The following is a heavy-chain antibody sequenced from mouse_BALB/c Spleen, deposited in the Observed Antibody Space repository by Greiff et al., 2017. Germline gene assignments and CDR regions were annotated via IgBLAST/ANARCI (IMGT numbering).Heavy chain of an antibody. J-gene: IGHJ2*01. CDR2: IYPGDGDT. CDR1: GYAFSSYW. CDR3: AREGITTRGYFDY. V-gene: IGHV1-80*01. D-gene: IGHD2-4*01. Sequence: VQRVESGAELVRPGSSVKISCKASGYAFSSYWMNWVKQRPGQGLEWIGQIYPGDGDTNYNGKFKGKATLTADKSSSTAYMQLSSLTSEDSAVYFCAREGITTRGYFDYWGQGTTLTVSS.